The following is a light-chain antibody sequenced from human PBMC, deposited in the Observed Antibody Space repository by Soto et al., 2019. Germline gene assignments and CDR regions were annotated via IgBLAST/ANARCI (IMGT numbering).Light chain of an antibody. V-gene: IGKV3-20*01. CDR2: GTS. J-gene: IGKJ1*01. CDR1: QSVSSSF. Sequence: EIVLTQSPGTLSLSPGERATLSCRASQSVSSSFLAWYQQKPGQAPRLLIYGTSGRATGIPDRFSGSGSGTNFTLTISRLEAEDFAVYYCQQYGSSPPWTFGQGTKVEIK. CDR3: QQYGSSPPWT.